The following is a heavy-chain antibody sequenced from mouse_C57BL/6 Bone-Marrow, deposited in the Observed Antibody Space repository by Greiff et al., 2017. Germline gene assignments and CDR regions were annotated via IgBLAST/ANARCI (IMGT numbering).Heavy chain of an antibody. CDR3: ARSGFAY. CDR1: GYTFTSYW. J-gene: IGHJ3*01. V-gene: IGHV1-59*01. CDR2: IDPSDSYT. Sequence: QVQLKQPGAELVRPGTSVTLSCKASGYTFTSYWMHWVKQRPGQGLEWIGVIDPSDSYTNYNQKFKGKATLTVDTSSSTAYMQLSSLTSEDSAVYYCARSGFAYWGQGTLVTVSA.